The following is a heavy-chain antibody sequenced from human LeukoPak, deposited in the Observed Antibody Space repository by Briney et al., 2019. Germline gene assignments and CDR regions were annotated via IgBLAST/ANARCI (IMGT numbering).Heavy chain of an antibody. D-gene: IGHD3-3*01. V-gene: IGHV3-21*04. CDR3: AKALTIFGVVISYYYGMDV. CDR2: ISSSSSYI. Sequence: GGSLRLSCAASGFTFSSYSMNWVRQAPGKGLEWVSSISSSSSYIYYADSVKGRFTISRDNAKNSLYLQMNSLRAEDTAVYYCAKALTIFGVVISYYYGMDVWGQGTTVTVSS. CDR1: GFTFSSYS. J-gene: IGHJ6*02.